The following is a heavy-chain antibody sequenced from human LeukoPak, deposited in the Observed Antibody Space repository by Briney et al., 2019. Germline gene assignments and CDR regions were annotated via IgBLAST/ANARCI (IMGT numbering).Heavy chain of an antibody. J-gene: IGHJ4*02. CDR2: ISAYNGNT. D-gene: IGHD2/OR15-2a*01. CDR3: ARRSMEADLYYFDY. CDR1: GYTFTSYG. Sequence: ASVNVSCTASGYTFTSYGISWVRQAPGQGLEWMGWISAYNGNTNYAQKLQGRVTMTTDTSTSTAYMELRSLRSDDTAVYYCARRSMEADLYYFDYWGQGTLVTVSS. V-gene: IGHV1-18*01.